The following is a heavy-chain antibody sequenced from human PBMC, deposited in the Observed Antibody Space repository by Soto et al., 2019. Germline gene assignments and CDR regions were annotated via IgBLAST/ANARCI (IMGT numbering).Heavy chain of an antibody. CDR1: GFTFSSYW. Sequence: PGGSLRLSCAASGFTFSSYWMHWVRQAPGKGLVWVSGFLYVGSNKYYADSVKGRFTISRDNSKNTLYLQINSLRAEDTAVYYCARRGDHLLWFGEPSSPYYYGMDVWGQGTTVTVSS. V-gene: IGHV3-33*08. D-gene: IGHD3-10*01. CDR2: FLYVGSNK. CDR3: ARRGDHLLWFGEPSSPYYYGMDV. J-gene: IGHJ6*02.